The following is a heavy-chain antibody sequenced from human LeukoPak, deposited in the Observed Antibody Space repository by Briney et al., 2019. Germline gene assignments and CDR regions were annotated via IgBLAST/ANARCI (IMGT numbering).Heavy chain of an antibody. V-gene: IGHV3-23*01. CDR2: ITGSGSGI. J-gene: IGHJ4*02. D-gene: IGHD3-9*01. CDR3: AKWGDYDVLTGYYVSDY. CDR1: GFTFSNYA. Sequence: GGSLRLSCAASGFTFSNYAMSWVRQAPGKELEWVSAITGSGSGIYYADSMKSRFTISRDNSKNTLNLQINSLRAEDTAVYYCAKWGDYDVLTGYYVSDYWGQGTLVTVSS.